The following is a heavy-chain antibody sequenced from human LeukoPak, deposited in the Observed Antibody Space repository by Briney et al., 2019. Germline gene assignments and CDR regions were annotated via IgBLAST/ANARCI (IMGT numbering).Heavy chain of an antibody. CDR1: DVPIRTYY. D-gene: IGHD3/OR15-3a*01. CDR2: IYYRGDI. CDR3: ATNKDWAEAD. V-gene: IGHV4-59*03. J-gene: IGHJ4*02. Sequence: SETLSLTCSVSDVPIRTYYWSWIRQSPGQGLEWIGNIYYRGDINYNPSLKSRVIISIDTSKNQFSLKVTSLTAADTAVYYCATNKDWAEADWGQGTLVIVSS.